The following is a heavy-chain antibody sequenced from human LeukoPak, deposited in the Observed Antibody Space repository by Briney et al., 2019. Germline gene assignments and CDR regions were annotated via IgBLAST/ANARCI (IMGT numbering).Heavy chain of an antibody. D-gene: IGHD5-18*01. J-gene: IGHJ6*02. CDR2: IYSGGST. CDR1: GFTVSSYW. Sequence: PGGSLRLSCAASGFTVSSYWMHWVRQAPGKGLEWVSVIYSGGSTYYADSVKGRFTISRDNSKNTLYLQMNSLRAEDTAVYYCARDVSGYSGYYYYYGMDVWGQGTTVTVSS. V-gene: IGHV3-53*01. CDR3: ARDVSGYSGYYYYYGMDV.